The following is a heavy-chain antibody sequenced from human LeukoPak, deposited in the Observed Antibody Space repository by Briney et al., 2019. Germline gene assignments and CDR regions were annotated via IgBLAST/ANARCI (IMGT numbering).Heavy chain of an antibody. D-gene: IGHD6-19*01. CDR2: IYYSGST. CDR3: ARHPYSSGKVEWFDP. V-gene: IGHV4-59*08. CDR1: GGSISSYY. Sequence: PSETLSLTCTVSGGSISSYYWSWIRQPPGKGLEWIGYIYYSGSTNYNPSLKSRVTISVDTSKNHFSLKLSSVTAADTAVYYCARHPYSSGKVEWFDPWGQGTLVTVSS. J-gene: IGHJ5*02.